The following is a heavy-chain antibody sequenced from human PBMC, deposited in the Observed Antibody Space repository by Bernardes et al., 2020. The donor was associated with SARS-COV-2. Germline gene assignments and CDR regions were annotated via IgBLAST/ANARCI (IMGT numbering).Heavy chain of an antibody. CDR1: EFTFSNYG. CDR3: ARDLSGSYSFDI. J-gene: IGHJ3*02. CDR2: IWYDGRNK. Sequence: SLRLSCAASEFTFSNYGMHWVRQAPGKGLEWVAIIWYDGRNKYYADSVKGRFTISRDNSKNTLYLQMNSLRDDDTAVYYCARDLSGSYSFDIWGQGTMVTVSS. D-gene: IGHD1-26*01. V-gene: IGHV3-33*01.